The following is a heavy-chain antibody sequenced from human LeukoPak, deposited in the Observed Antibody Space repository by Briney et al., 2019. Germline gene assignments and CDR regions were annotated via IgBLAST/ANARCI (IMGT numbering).Heavy chain of an antibody. Sequence: SVKVSCKASGYTFTGYYMQWVLQAPGQGLEWMGWINPNSGGTNYAQKFQGSVTMTRDTSISTAYMELSTLRSDDTAVYYCARSATHCDLCSRQMGANPNHWFDPWGQGTLVTVSS. D-gene: IGHD1-26*01. CDR2: INPNSGGT. CDR3: ARSATHCDLCSRQMGANPNHWFDP. CDR1: GYTFTGYY. J-gene: IGHJ5*02. V-gene: IGHV1-2*02.